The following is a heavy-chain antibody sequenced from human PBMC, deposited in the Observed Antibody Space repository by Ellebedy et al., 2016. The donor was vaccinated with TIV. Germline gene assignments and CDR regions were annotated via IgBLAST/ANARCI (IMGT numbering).Heavy chain of an antibody. CDR3: ARGYSSGSYFA. CDR1: GFTFSSFW. D-gene: IGHD3-10*01. J-gene: IGHJ4*02. V-gene: IGHV3-7*01. Sequence: GGSLRLSCAASGFTFSSFWISWVRQAPGKGMEWVATIKEDGSDKYYLDSVKGRFTISRDKAKNSLYLQMNSLEVEDTAVYCWARGYSSGSYFAWGQGNLVTVSS. CDR2: IKEDGSDK.